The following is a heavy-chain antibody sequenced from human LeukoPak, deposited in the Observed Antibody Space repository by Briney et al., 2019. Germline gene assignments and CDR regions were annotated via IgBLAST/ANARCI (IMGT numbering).Heavy chain of an antibody. J-gene: IGHJ4*02. Sequence: ASVKVSCKASGYTFTGYYMHWVRQAPGQGLEWMGWINPNSGGTSYAQKFQGRVTMTRDTSTSTAYMELSRLRSDDTAVYYCARDDGGYCSGGSCLAPDYWGQGTLVTVSS. CDR3: ARDDGGYCSGGSCLAPDY. CDR1: GYTFTGYY. D-gene: IGHD2-15*01. CDR2: INPNSGGT. V-gene: IGHV1-2*02.